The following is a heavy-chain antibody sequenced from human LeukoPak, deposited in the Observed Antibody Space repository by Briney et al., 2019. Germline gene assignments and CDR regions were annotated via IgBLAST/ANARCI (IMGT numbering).Heavy chain of an antibody. V-gene: IGHV1-24*01. J-gene: IGHJ5*02. D-gene: IGHD3-10*01. CDR2: FDPEDGET. CDR1: GYTLTELS. CDR3: ATDPWEGYYGSGSYWFS. Sequence: ASVKVSCKVSGYTLTELSMHWVRQAPGKGLEWMGGFDPEDGETIYAQKFQGRVTMTEDTSTDTAYMELSSLRSEVTAVYYCATDPWEGYYGSGSYWFSWGQGTLVTVSS.